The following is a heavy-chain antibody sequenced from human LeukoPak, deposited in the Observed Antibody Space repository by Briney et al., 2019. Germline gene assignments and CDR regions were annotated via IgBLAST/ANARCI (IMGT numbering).Heavy chain of an antibody. CDR1: GFTFSTYA. CDR3: ASVGYCSGGSCSYYFDY. D-gene: IGHD2-15*01. V-gene: IGHV3-30*03. Sequence: GGSLRLSCAASGFTFSTYAMYWVRQAPGKGLEWVAIISYDGSNKYYADSVKGRFTISRDNSKNTVYLQMNSLRAEDTAVYYCASVGYCSGGSCSYYFDYWGQGTLVTVSS. CDR2: ISYDGSNK. J-gene: IGHJ4*02.